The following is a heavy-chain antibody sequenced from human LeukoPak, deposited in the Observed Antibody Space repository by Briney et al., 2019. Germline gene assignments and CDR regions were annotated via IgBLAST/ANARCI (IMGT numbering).Heavy chain of an antibody. CDR2: IYHSGST. D-gene: IGHD6-6*01. J-gene: IGHJ4*02. CDR3: ARAGYYSSSSLGY. Sequence: SETLSLTCTVSGGSISSSSYYWGWIRQPPGKGLDWIGYIYHSGSTYYNPSLKSRVTISVDRSKNQFSLKLSSVTAADTAVYYCARAGYYSSSSLGYWGQRTLVTVSS. CDR1: GGSISSSSYY. V-gene: IGHV4-39*07.